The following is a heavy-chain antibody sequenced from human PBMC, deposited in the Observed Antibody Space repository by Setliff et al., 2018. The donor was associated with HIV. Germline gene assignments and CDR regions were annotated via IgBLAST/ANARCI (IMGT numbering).Heavy chain of an antibody. J-gene: IGHJ4*02. V-gene: IGHV4-4*07. D-gene: IGHD1-1*01. CDR1: GYSISSGYH. CDR3: ARGHPVGLRRQPPRFGY. Sequence: PSETLSLTCIVSGYSISSGYHWAWIRQPAGKGLEWIGRIYTNGRSNFNPSLKSRVSISLDTSKNQFSLRLTSVTAAGTAVYYCARGHPVGLRRQPPRFGYWGQGTLVTVSS. CDR2: IYTNGRS.